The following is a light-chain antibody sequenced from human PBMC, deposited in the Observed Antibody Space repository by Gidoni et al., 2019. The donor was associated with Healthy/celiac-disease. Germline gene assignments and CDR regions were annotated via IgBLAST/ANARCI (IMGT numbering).Light chain of an antibody. V-gene: IGLV3-27*01. CDR1: VLAKQY. Sequence: SYELTQPSSVSVSPGQTARTTCSGDVLAKQYARWFQQKPGQAPVLVIYKDSERPSGIPERFSGSSSGTTVTLTISGAQVEDEADYYCYSAADNTPYVFGTGTKVTVL. J-gene: IGLJ1*01. CDR3: YSAADNTPYV. CDR2: KDS.